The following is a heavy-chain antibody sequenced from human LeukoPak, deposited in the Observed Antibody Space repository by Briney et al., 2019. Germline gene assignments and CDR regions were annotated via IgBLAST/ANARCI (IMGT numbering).Heavy chain of an antibody. J-gene: IGHJ6*03. Sequence: PGGSLRLSCAASGFTVSSNYMSWVRQAPGKGLEWVSVIYTGVSTYYADSVKGRFAISRDNSKNTLYLRMNSLRAEDAAVYYCARVRPHPIIDVWGKGTTVTVSS. V-gene: IGHV3-53*01. CDR2: IYTGVST. D-gene: IGHD6-6*01. CDR3: ARVRPHPIIDV. CDR1: GFTVSSNY.